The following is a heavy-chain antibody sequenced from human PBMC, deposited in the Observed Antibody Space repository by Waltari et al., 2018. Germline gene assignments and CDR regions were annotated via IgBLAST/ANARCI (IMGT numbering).Heavy chain of an antibody. CDR2: ISGSGGST. Sequence: GGSLRLSCAASGFTFSSYAMSWVRQAPGKGLEWVSAISGSGGSTYYADSVKGRFTISRDNSKNTLYLQMNSLRAEDTAVYYCAKVATPDPRGQYDSPDYWGQGTLVTVSS. CDR1: GFTFSSYA. J-gene: IGHJ4*02. V-gene: IGHV3-23*01. CDR3: AKVATPDPRGQYDSPDY. D-gene: IGHD2-2*02.